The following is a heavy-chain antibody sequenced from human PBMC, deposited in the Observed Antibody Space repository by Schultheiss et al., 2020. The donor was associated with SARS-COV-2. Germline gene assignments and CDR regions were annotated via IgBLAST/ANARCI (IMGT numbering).Heavy chain of an antibody. J-gene: IGHJ5*02. CDR1: GGSISSGGYY. CDR2: IYYSGST. CDR3: ARRGPYYYGSGSLSWFDP. V-gene: IGHV4-31*03. D-gene: IGHD3-10*01. Sequence: SETLSLTCTVSGGSISSGGYYWSWIRQHPGKGLEWIGYIYYSGSTYYNPSLKSRVTISVDTSKNQFSLKLSSVTAADTAVYYCARRGPYYYGSGSLSWFDPWGQGTLVTVSS.